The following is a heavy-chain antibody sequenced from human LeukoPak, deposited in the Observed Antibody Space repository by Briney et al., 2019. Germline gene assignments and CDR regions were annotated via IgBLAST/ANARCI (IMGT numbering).Heavy chain of an antibody. CDR2: IYSGGST. CDR1: GFTVSSNY. J-gene: IGHJ4*02. V-gene: IGHV3-66*01. Sequence: HPGGSLRLSCAASGFTVSSNYMSWVRQAPGKGLEWVSVIYSGGSTYYADSVKGRFTISRDNSKNTLYLQMNSLRAEDTAVYYCASSRGYCSSTSCLQRFDYWAREPWSPSPQ. D-gene: IGHD2-2*01. CDR3: ASSRGYCSSTSCLQRFDY.